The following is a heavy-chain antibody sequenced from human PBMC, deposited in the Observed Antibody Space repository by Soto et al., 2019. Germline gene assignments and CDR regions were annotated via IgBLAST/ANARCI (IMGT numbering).Heavy chain of an antibody. D-gene: IGHD2-15*01. V-gene: IGHV4-34*01. CDR1: GGSFSGYY. CDR3: ARGGYCSGGSCRNRKYFQH. CDR2: INHSGST. J-gene: IGHJ1*01. Sequence: SETLSLTCAVYGGSFSGYYWSWIRQPPGKGLEWIGEINHSGSTNYNPSLKSRVTISVDTSKNQFSLKLSSVTAADTAVYYCARGGYCSGGSCRNRKYFQHWGQGTLVTVSS.